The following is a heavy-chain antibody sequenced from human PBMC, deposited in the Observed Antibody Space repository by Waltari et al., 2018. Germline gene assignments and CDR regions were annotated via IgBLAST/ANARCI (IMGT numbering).Heavy chain of an antibody. J-gene: IGHJ4*02. Sequence: EVQLLESGGGLAQPGGSLRLSCATSGFSFGGFAMNWVRQAPGKGLGWGSGISGSGATTYYADSVRGRFTISRDNSRNTLSLEVNSLRAEDTAIYYCAKAFRGYSGSYFDYWGQGVPVTVSS. CDR1: GFSFGGFA. V-gene: IGHV3-23*01. CDR3: AKAFRGYSGSYFDY. D-gene: IGHD5-12*01. CDR2: ISGSGATT.